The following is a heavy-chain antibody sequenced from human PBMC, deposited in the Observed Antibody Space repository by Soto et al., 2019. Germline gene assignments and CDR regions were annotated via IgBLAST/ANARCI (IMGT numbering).Heavy chain of an antibody. J-gene: IGHJ2*01. CDR2: VRSNGATT. CDR3: AKVGEHSSIWCNWYFDV. D-gene: IGHD6-13*01. CDR1: GFTFSNYA. Sequence: EVQLLESGGGLVQPGESLRLSCAASGFTFSNYAMSWVRQAPGKGLEWVSVVRSNGATTFYADSVKGRFTISRDYSENTWNPQMNSLRAEDTAVYYCAKVGEHSSIWCNWYFDVWGRGTQVTVSS. V-gene: IGHV3-23*01.